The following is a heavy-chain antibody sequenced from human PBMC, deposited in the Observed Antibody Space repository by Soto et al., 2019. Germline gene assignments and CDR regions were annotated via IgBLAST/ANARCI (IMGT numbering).Heavy chain of an antibody. CDR1: GFTFSSYS. Sequence: GGSLRLSCAASGFTFSSYSMNWVRQAPGKGLEWVSSISSSSSYIYYADSVKGRFTISRDNAKNSLYLQMNSLRAEDTAVYYCARNRFGYGDYGNEFDYWGQGTLVTVSS. D-gene: IGHD4-17*01. V-gene: IGHV3-21*01. CDR3: ARNRFGYGDYGNEFDY. J-gene: IGHJ4*02. CDR2: ISSSSSYI.